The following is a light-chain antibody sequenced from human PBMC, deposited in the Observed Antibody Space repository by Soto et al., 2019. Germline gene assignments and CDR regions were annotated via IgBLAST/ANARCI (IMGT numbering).Light chain of an antibody. CDR2: LGS. J-gene: IGKJ1*01. CDR3: MQTLQTPRT. V-gene: IGKV2-28*01. Sequence: DIVMTQSPLSLPVTPGEPASISCRSRPSLLHSNGYNYLDWYLQTPRQSPQLLIYLGSNRSSGGPDRFSGSGSGTDFTLKISRVEAEDVGLYYCMQTLQTPRTFGQGTKVEIK. CDR1: PSLLHSNGYNY.